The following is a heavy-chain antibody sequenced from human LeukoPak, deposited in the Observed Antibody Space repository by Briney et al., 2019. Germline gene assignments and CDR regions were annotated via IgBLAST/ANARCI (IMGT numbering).Heavy chain of an antibody. D-gene: IGHD3-22*01. Sequence: GGSLRLSCAASGFTFSRYSMNWVRQAPGKGLEWVASISGTGGCIYSADSVKGRFTISRDTAKNSLFLQMNSLRAEDTAIYYCARDYFDSSDYPQTYYYYYMQVWGKGPTVSVSS. V-gene: IGHV3-21*01. J-gene: IGHJ6*03. CDR3: ARDYFDSSDYPQTYYYYYMQV. CDR1: GFTFSRYS. CDR2: ISGTGGCI.